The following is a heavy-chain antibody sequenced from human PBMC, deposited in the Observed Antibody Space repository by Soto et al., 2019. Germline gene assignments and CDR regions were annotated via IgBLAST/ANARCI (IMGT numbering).Heavy chain of an antibody. CDR1: GFTFSNFW. CDR3: ARSINYSLDN. V-gene: IGHV3-74*01. J-gene: IGHJ4*02. D-gene: IGHD2-15*01. CDR2: TKAAGSYT. Sequence: EVQLGESGGGLVHPGGSLRLSCAASGFTFSNFWMHWVRQAPGRGLVWLSETKAAGSYTNYADSVKGRFTVSRDNAKNTLYLTMKSLTAEDTAVYYCARSINYSLDNWGQGTLVTVSS.